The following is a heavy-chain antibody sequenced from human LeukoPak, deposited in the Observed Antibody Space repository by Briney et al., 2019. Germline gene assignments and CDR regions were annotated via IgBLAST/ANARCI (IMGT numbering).Heavy chain of an antibody. CDR1: GGSISSGRYY. D-gene: IGHD1-26*01. V-gene: IGHV4-61*02. CDR3: ARRAIVGAENAFDI. CDR2: IYTSGST. J-gene: IGHJ3*02. Sequence: SQTLALLRTVSGGSISSGRYYRSWIRQPAGQGLEWIGRIYTSGSTNYNPSLKSRVTISVDTSKNQFSLKRSSVTAADTAVYYCARRAIVGAENAFDIWGQGTMVTVSS.